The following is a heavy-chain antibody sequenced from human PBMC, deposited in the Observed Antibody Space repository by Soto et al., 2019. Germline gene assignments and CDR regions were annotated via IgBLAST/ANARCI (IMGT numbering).Heavy chain of an antibody. V-gene: IGHV4-4*07. CDR2: IHSSGST. CDR1: GASMNSYH. J-gene: IGHJ5*02. D-gene: IGHD6-13*01. CDR3: AGDQGVAAAGITWFDP. Sequence: SETLSLTCTVSGASMNSYHWSWIRQPAGKGLEWIGHIHSSGSTNYNPSLKSRVTMSVDTSKNQFSLRLMSLTAADTAVYYCAGDQGVAAAGITWFDPWGQGSLVTVSS.